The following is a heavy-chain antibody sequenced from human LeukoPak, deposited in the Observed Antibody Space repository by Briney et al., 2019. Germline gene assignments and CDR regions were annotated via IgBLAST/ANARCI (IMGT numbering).Heavy chain of an antibody. Sequence: XAAXXFTXXXYGMHWVRQAPGKGLEGVAFIRYDGSNKYYADSVKGGFTISRDNSKNTLYLQMNSLRAEDTAVYYCANSPNYVEFDYWGQGTLVTVSS. J-gene: IGHJ4*02. D-gene: IGHD3-16*01. CDR2: IRYDGSNK. CDR1: XFTXXXYG. V-gene: IGHV3-30*02. CDR3: ANSPNYVEFDY.